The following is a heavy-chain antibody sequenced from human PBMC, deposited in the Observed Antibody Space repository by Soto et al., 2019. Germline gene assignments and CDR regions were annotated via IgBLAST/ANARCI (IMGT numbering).Heavy chain of an antibody. CDR2: INPNSGGT. J-gene: IGHJ4*02. V-gene: IGHV1-2*02. Sequence: GASVKVSCKASGYTFTGYYMHWVRQAPGQGLEWMGWINPNSGGTNYAQKLQGRVTMTTDTSTGTAYMELRSLRSDDTAVYYCARGTYYDSSGYPADFDYWGQGTLVTVSS. CDR1: GYTFTGYY. CDR3: ARGTYYDSSGYPADFDY. D-gene: IGHD3-22*01.